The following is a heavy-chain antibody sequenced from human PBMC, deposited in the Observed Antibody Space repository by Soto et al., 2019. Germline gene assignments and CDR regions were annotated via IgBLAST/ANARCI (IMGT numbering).Heavy chain of an antibody. D-gene: IGHD3-3*01. J-gene: IGHJ6*02. CDR1: GYTFTSYG. Sequence: ASVKVSCKASGYTFTSYGISWVRQAPGQGLEWMGWISAYNGNTNYAQKLQGRVTMTTDTSTSTAYMELRSLRSDDTAVYYCARDLRYYDFWSGSPHYGMDVWGQGTTLTVSS. V-gene: IGHV1-18*01. CDR3: ARDLRYYDFWSGSPHYGMDV. CDR2: ISAYNGNT.